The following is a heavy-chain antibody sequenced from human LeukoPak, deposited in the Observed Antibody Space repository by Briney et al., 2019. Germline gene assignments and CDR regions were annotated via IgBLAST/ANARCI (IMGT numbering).Heavy chain of an antibody. V-gene: IGHV3-48*02. CDR1: GFTFSGYS. Sequence: GGSLRLSCAASGFTFSGYSMNWDRQAPGKGLEWVAYIRSSGSPIYYADSVKGRFTISRDNAKNSLYLQMNSLRDEDTAVYYCVRDPDALDYWGQGTLVTVSS. CDR2: IRSSGSPI. J-gene: IGHJ4*02. CDR3: VRDPDALDY.